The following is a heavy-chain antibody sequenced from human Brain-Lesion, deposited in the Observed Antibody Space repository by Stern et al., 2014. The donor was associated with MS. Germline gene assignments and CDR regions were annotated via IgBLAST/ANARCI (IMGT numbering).Heavy chain of an antibody. J-gene: IGHJ5*01. CDR3: ARGERWFDS. CDR1: GFTFSNYW. CDR2: VNKDGRRT. Sequence: VQLVQSGGGLVQPGGSLRLSCAASGFTFSNYWIHWVRQAPGKGLVWVQRVNKDGRRTSYADSVKGRFTMSRDNAKNTLYLQMNSLRVEDTAIYYCARGERWFDSWGQGTLVTVSS. V-gene: IGHV3-74*02. D-gene: IGHD3-10*01.